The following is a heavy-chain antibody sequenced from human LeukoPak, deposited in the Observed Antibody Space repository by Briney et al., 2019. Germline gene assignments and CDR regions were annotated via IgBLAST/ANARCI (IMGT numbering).Heavy chain of an antibody. D-gene: IGHD6-6*01. Sequence: GVSLRLSCAASGFTFSSYWMSWVRQGPGKGLEWVANIKQDGSEKYYVDSVKGRFTISRDNAKNSLYLQMNSLRAEDTAVYYCARVGGKYSSSGYWGQGTLVTVSS. CDR3: ARVGGKYSSSGY. V-gene: IGHV3-7*01. J-gene: IGHJ4*02. CDR1: GFTFSSYW. CDR2: IKQDGSEK.